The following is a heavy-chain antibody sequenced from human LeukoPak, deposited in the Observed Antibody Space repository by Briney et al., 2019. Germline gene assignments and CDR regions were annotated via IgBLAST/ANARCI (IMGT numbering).Heavy chain of an antibody. V-gene: IGHV4-39*02. CDR2: IHYSETT. D-gene: IGHD2-2*01. Sequence: SETLSLTCTVSGGSIRSYYWGWIRQPPGKGLEWIASIHYSETTYYNPSLKSRVTISVDTSKNHFSLKLSSVTAADTAVYYCARGPTYQPIDFWGQGTLVTVSS. CDR3: ARGPTYQPIDF. J-gene: IGHJ4*02. CDR1: GGSIRSYY.